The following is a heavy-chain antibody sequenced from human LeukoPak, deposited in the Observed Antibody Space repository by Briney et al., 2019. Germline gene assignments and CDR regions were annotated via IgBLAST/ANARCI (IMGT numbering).Heavy chain of an antibody. V-gene: IGHV3-66*04. Sequence: PGGSLRLSCAASGFTVRSNYMSWLRQAPGKGLEWVSVIHSGGTTSYTDSVKGRFTISRDNSKNSLYLQMNSLRDEDTAVYYCARRMGGELVAFDIWGQGTMVTVSS. CDR1: GFTVRSNY. D-gene: IGHD1-7*01. J-gene: IGHJ3*02. CDR2: IHSGGTT. CDR3: ARRMGGELVAFDI.